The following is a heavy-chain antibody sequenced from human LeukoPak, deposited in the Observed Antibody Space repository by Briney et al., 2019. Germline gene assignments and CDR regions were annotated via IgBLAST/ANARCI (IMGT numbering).Heavy chain of an antibody. D-gene: IGHD5-24*01. J-gene: IGHJ4*02. CDR2: ISWNGGSI. CDR3: AKDGGDGYNESGADY. Sequence: GGSLRLSCAASGFTFSSYSMNWVRQAPGKGLEWVSAISWNGGSIGYADSVQGRFTISRDNAKNSLYLQMNSLRAEDTALYYCAKDGGDGYNESGADYWGQGTLVTVSS. V-gene: IGHV3-9*01. CDR1: GFTFSSYS.